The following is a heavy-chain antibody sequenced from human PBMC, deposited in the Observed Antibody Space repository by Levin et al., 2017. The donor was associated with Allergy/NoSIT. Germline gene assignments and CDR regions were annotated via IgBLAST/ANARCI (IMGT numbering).Heavy chain of an antibody. V-gene: IGHV3-74*01. CDR3: ARDRNFKCSSATCYVAFEL. D-gene: IGHD2-2*01. J-gene: IGHJ3*01. CDR1: GFTFSSYW. Sequence: GESLKISCAASGFTFSSYWMHWVRQVPGEGLVWVSRIKNDGSSTNYGDSVKGRFTISRDNAKNTLYLQMNSLRTEDTAVYYCARDRNFKCSSATCYVAFELWGQGTMVTVSS. CDR2: IKNDGSST.